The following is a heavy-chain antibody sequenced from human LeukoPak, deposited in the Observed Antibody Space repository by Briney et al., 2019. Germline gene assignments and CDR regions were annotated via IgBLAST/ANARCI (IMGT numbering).Heavy chain of an antibody. CDR3: ARDRNMWALDI. Sequence: ASVKVSCKSSGFTFALYGVSWVRQAPGQGLEWMGWISGYNGNTKYAENLQGRLTMTFDSATSTAYTELRSLRSDDTAVFYCARDRNMWALDIWGQGTMVTVSS. CDR2: ISGYNGNT. J-gene: IGHJ3*02. CDR1: GFTFALYG. D-gene: IGHD2-21*01. V-gene: IGHV1-18*01.